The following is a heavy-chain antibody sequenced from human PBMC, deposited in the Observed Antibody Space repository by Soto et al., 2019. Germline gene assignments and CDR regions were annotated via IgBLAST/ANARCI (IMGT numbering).Heavy chain of an antibody. CDR3: ARDSGYGSSWPKYNWFLP. D-gene: IGHD6-13*01. V-gene: IGHV3-21*01. CDR1: GFTFSSYN. J-gene: IGHJ5*02. Sequence: PGGSLRLSCAASGFTFSSYNMNWVRQAPGKGLEWVSCIDSSSNYIHYADSVKGRFTISRDNAKNSLYLQMNSLRAEDTAIYYCARDSGYGSSWPKYNWFLPWGQGTLVTVSS. CDR2: IDSSSNYI.